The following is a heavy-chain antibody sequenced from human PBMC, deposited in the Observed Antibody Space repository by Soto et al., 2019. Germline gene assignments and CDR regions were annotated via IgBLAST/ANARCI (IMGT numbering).Heavy chain of an antibody. CDR1: GGSISNYC. CDR3: ARAVLPATAPFDY. V-gene: IGHV4-59*01. J-gene: IGHJ4*02. D-gene: IGHD2-2*01. CDR2: IYYSGST. Sequence: SETLSLTCIVSGGSISNYCLSWIRQPPGKGLEWIGYIYYSGSTNYNPSLQSRVTISVDTSKNQFSLKLSSVTAADTAVYYCARAVLPATAPFDYWGQGTLVTVSS.